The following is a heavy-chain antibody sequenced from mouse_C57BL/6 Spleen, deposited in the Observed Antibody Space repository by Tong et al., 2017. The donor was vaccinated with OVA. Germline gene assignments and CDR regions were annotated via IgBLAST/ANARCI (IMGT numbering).Heavy chain of an antibody. CDR3: ARHRSDYGGYFDV. CDR2: ISSGSSTI. Sequence: EVQLQESGGGLVKPGGSLKLSCAASGFTFSDYGMHWVRQAPEKGLEWVAYISSGSSTIYYADTVKGRFTISRDNAKNTLYLQMSSLKSEDTAMYYCARHRSDYGGYFDVWGTGTTVTVSS. CDR1: GFTFSDYG. V-gene: IGHV5-17*03. J-gene: IGHJ1*03. D-gene: IGHD2-4*01.